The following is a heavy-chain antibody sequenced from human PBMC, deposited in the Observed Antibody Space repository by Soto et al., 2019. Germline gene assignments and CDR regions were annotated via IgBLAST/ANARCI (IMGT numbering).Heavy chain of an antibody. Sequence: EVQLVQSGAEMKKAGESLKISCKGSGYSFTHYWIGWVCQMPGKGLEWMGIIYPGDSDTRYSPSFQGQVTISADKSISTAYLQLNSLKASDTAIYYCARHLGSWFSNYFDYWGQGTLVTVSS. CDR2: IYPGDSDT. D-gene: IGHD3-10*01. J-gene: IGHJ4*02. CDR1: GYSFTHYW. CDR3: ARHLGSWFSNYFDY. V-gene: IGHV5-51*01.